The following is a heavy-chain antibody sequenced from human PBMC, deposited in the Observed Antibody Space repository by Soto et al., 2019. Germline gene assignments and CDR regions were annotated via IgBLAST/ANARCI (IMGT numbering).Heavy chain of an antibody. CDR1: GDSISRGGCS. CDR3: ARGSSSYYDYGMDV. CDR2: IYDSGST. V-gene: IGHV4-30-2*01. Sequence: SETLSLTCAVSGDSISRGGCSWTWNRQPPGKALEWIGNIYDSGSTSYNPSLKSRVTMSVYTYKNQCSLRLTSVTAADTAVYFCARGSSSYYDYGMDVWGQGTTVTVSS. J-gene: IGHJ6*02. D-gene: IGHD6-6*01.